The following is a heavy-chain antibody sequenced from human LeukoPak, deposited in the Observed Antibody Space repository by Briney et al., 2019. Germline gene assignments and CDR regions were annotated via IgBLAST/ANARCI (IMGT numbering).Heavy chain of an antibody. CDR2: IYPGDSDT. D-gene: IGHD3-10*01. J-gene: IGHJ3*02. Sequence: GESLQISCKGSGYSFTSYWIGWVRQMPGKGLEWMGIIYPGDSDTRYSPSFQGQVTISADKSISTAYLQWSSLKASDTAMYYCARHPNYYGSGSLLAFDIWGQGTMVTVSS. CDR3: ARHPNYYGSGSLLAFDI. V-gene: IGHV5-51*01. CDR1: GYSFTSYW.